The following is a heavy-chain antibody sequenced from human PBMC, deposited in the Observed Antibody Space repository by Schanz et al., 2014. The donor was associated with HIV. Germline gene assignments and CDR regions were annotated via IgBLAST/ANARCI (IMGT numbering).Heavy chain of an antibody. V-gene: IGHV3-48*02. CDR3: ARSPFYGMDV. Sequence: EVQLVQSGGGLVQPGGSLRLSCAASGFTLKSFTMAWVRQAPGKGLEWVSTVSGYNIFYSDSVIARFTVTSDDAQNSMHLQINRLRDEDTAVYYCARSPFYGMDVWGQGTPVTVSS. CDR2: VSGYNI. J-gene: IGHJ6*02. CDR1: GFTLKSFT.